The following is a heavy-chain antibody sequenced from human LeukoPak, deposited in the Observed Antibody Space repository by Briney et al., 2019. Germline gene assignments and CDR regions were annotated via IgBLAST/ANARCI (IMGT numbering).Heavy chain of an antibody. Sequence: GASVKVSCKASGGTFSNYAISWVRQAPGQGLEWMGGIIPIFGTADYAQKFRGRVAITADKSTRTAYMELSSLRSEDTAVYYCASDNDSRDPPHFDYWGQGTLVTVSS. V-gene: IGHV1-69*06. D-gene: IGHD3-16*01. CDR1: GGTFSNYA. CDR2: IIPIFGTA. CDR3: ASDNDSRDPPHFDY. J-gene: IGHJ4*02.